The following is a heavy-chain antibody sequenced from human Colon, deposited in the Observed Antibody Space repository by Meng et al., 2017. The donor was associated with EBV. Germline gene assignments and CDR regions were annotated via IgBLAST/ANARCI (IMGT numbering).Heavy chain of an antibody. Sequence: LQESGPGLVTPSETLSLHCTISACSITSTSSSWGWVRQPPGKGLEWIGSIYYRGSTNYNPSLKSRISMSVDMSKNQFSLKVNSVTAADTAIYYCVISSHNWGQGTLVTVSS. CDR3: VISSHN. CDR2: IYYRGST. V-gene: IGHV4-39*07. J-gene: IGHJ4*02. D-gene: IGHD3-3*02. CDR1: ACSITSTSSS.